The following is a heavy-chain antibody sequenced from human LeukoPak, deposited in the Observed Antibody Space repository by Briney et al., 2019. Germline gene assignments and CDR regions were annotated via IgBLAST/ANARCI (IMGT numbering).Heavy chain of an antibody. Sequence: GSVKVSCKASGYAFTNYGISWVRQAPGQGLEWMGWISAYNGNTNYAQKLQGRVTMTTDTSTSTAYMELRSLRSDDTAVYYCARFRITIFGVVIGNWFDPWGQGTLVTVSS. J-gene: IGHJ5*02. V-gene: IGHV1-18*01. CDR2: ISAYNGNT. CDR3: ARFRITIFGVVIGNWFDP. D-gene: IGHD3-3*01. CDR1: GYAFTNYG.